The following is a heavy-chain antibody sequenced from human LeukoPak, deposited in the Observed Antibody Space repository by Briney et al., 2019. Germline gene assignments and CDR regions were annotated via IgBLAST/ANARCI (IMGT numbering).Heavy chain of an antibody. CDR1: GFTFSSCA. J-gene: IGHJ6*04. D-gene: IGHD1-1*01. Sequence: PGRSLRLSCAASGFTFSSCAMHWVRQAPGKGLEWVAVISYDGSNKYYADSVKGRFTISRDNSKNTLYLQMNSLRAEDTAVYYCARAGNGRPPYYYYYYGMDVWGKGTTVTVSS. V-gene: IGHV3-30*04. CDR2: ISYDGSNK. CDR3: ARAGNGRPPYYYYYYGMDV.